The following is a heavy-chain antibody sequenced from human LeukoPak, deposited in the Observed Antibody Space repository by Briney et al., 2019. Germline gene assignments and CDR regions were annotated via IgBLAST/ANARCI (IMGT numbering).Heavy chain of an antibody. CDR3: ARDGELELRLYY. Sequence: ASVKVSCKASGYTFTGYYMHWVRQAPGQGLEWMGWINPNSGGTNYAQKFQGRVTITRNTSISTAYMELSSLRSDDTAVYYCARDGELELRLYYWGQGTLVTVSS. CDR1: GYTFTGYY. V-gene: IGHV1-2*02. D-gene: IGHD1-7*01. CDR2: INPNSGGT. J-gene: IGHJ4*02.